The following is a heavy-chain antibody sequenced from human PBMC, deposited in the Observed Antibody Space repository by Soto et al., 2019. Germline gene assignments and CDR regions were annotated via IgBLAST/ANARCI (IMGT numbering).Heavy chain of an antibody. Sequence: ASVKVSCKASGGTFSSYAISWVRQAPGQGLEWMGGIIPIFGTANYAQKFQGRVTITADESTSTAHMELSSLRSEDTAVYYCARSPRGYYALWFDPWGQGTLVTVSS. CDR1: GGTFSSYA. V-gene: IGHV1-69*13. D-gene: IGHD3-22*01. J-gene: IGHJ5*02. CDR2: IIPIFGTA. CDR3: ARSPRGYYALWFDP.